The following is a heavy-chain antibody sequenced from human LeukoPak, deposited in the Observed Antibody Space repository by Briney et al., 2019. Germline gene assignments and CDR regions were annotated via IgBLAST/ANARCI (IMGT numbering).Heavy chain of an antibody. D-gene: IGHD2-2*01. J-gene: IGHJ5*02. CDR3: ARDSLNVVVPAAPFDP. Sequence: GGSLRLSCAASGFTFSSYSMNWVRQAPGKGLEWVSYISSSSSTIYYADSVKGRFTISRDNAKNSLYLQMNSLRAEDTAVYYCARDSLNVVVPAAPFDPWGQGTLVTVSS. CDR1: GFTFSSYS. V-gene: IGHV3-48*01. CDR2: ISSSSSTI.